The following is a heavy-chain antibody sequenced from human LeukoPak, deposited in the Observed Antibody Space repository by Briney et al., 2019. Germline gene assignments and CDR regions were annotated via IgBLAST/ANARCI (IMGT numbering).Heavy chain of an antibody. CDR3: ARQKSYCSSTSCYSSFLDY. CDR2: IYHSGST. CDR1: GGSISSYY. D-gene: IGHD2-2*01. J-gene: IGHJ4*02. V-gene: IGHV4-59*08. Sequence: PSETLSLTCTVSGGSISSYYWSWIRQPPGKGLEWIGSIYHSGSTYYNPSLKSRVTISVDTSKNQFSLKLSSVTAADTAVYYCARQKSYCSSTSCYSSFLDYWGQGTLVTVSS.